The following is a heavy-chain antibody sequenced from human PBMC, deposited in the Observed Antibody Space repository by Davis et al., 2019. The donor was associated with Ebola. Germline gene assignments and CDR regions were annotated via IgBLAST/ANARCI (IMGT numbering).Heavy chain of an antibody. Sequence: PGGSLRLSCAASGFTFSSYWMSWVRQAPGKGLEWVANIKQDGNEKYYVDSVKGRFTISRDNAKNSLYLQMNSLRAEDTAVYYCARTPNYDFWSGYYYHYYYGMDVWGQGTTVTVSS. CDR3: ARTPNYDFWSGYYYHYYYGMDV. CDR1: GFTFSSYW. J-gene: IGHJ6*02. CDR2: IKQDGNEK. V-gene: IGHV3-7*03. D-gene: IGHD3-3*01.